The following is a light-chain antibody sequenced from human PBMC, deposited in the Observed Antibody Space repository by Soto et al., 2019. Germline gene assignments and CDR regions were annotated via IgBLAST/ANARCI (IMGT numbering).Light chain of an antibody. CDR3: QHYSGTHPYT. Sequence: DIVMTQSPDSLAVSLGERATINCKSSQTLFYSSYNNNYLAWYQQKPGQPPKLLIYWASTRESGVPDRFSGSGSGTDFTLNISRLKAEDVAVYFCQHYSGTHPYTFGQGTKVEIK. J-gene: IGKJ2*01. CDR1: QTLFYSSYNNNY. CDR2: WAS. V-gene: IGKV4-1*01.